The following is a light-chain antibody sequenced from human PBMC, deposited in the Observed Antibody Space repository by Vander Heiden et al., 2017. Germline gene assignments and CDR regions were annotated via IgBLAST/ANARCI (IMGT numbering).Light chain of an antibody. CDR3: CSYAGSYTLV. Sequence: QSALTPPRSVSGSPGQSVTISCTGTSSDVGGYNYVSWYQQHPGKAPNLMIYDVSKRPSGVPDRFSGSKSGNTASLTISGRQAEDEADYYCCSYAGSYTLVFGGGTKLTVL. CDR1: SSDVGGYNY. CDR2: DVS. V-gene: IGLV2-11*01. J-gene: IGLJ2*01.